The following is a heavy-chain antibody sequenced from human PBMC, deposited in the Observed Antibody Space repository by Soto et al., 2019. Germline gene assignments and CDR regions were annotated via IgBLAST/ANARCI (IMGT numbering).Heavy chain of an antibody. J-gene: IGHJ5*02. Sequence: ASVKVSCKASGYTYISYSMHWVRQAPGQRLEWMGWINVGNGNTKYSQNFQGRVTINQDTSASTAYMELSSLTSEDTAVYYCAREKWGSGSRWLDPWGQGTLVTCPQ. D-gene: IGHD6-19*01. V-gene: IGHV1-3*01. CDR1: GYTYISYS. CDR2: INVGNGNT. CDR3: AREKWGSGSRWLDP.